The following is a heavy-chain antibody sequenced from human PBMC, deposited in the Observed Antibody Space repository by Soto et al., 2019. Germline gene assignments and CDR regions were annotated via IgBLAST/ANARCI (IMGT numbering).Heavy chain of an antibody. D-gene: IGHD2-21*01. J-gene: IGHJ4*02. CDR3: ARAGIRTSFDY. Sequence: GGSLRLSCTASGFTFGDYPMSWFRQAPGKGLEWVGFIRSKAYGGTTEYAASVEGRFTISRDDSKSIAYLQMNSLKTEDTAVYYCARAGIRTSFDYWGQGALVTVSS. V-gene: IGHV3-49*03. CDR2: IRSKAYGGTT. CDR1: GFTFGDYP.